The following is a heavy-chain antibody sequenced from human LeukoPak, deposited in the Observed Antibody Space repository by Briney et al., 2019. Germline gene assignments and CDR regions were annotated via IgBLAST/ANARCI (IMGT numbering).Heavy chain of an antibody. J-gene: IGHJ4*02. CDR3: AKEGHAFAYCGGDCYSYFDY. CDR2: ISYDGSDK. V-gene: IGHV3-30-3*01. CDR1: GFTFSSYG. Sequence: GRSLRLSCAASGFTFSSYGMHWVRRAPGKGLEWVAVISYDGSDKYYADSVKGRFTISRDNSKNTLYLQMNSLRAEDTAVYYCAKEGHAFAYCGGDCYSYFDYWGQGTLVTVSS. D-gene: IGHD2-21*02.